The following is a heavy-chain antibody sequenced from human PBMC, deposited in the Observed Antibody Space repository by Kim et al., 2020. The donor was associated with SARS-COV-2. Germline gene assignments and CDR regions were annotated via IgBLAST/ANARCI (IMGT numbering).Heavy chain of an antibody. D-gene: IGHD5-12*01. CDR2: IYPGDSDT. Sequence: GESLKISCMGSGYSFTNFWIGWVRQMPGKGLEWMGIIYPGDSDTRYSPSFQGQVTISADKSITTAYLQWSSLKASDTAMYYCARHKGSYSGYNLDYWGQGTLVTVSS. J-gene: IGHJ4*02. V-gene: IGHV5-51*01. CDR3: ARHKGSYSGYNLDY. CDR1: GYSFTNFW.